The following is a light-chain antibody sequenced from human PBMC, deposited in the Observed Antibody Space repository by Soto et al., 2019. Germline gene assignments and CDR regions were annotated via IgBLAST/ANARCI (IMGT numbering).Light chain of an antibody. CDR1: QSISSY. Sequence: DIQMTQFPASLSASVGDRVTITCRASQSISSYLNWYQHKPGKAPKLLIYAASNLQSGVPSRFSGSGSGTEFTLTISSLHPDDLATYYCQQSYSSSITFGQGTRLEIK. V-gene: IGKV1-39*01. CDR2: AAS. CDR3: QQSYSSSIT. J-gene: IGKJ5*01.